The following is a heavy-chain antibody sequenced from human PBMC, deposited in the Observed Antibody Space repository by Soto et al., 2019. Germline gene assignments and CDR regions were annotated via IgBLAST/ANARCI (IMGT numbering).Heavy chain of an antibody. CDR3: AGDEICDGVMCILGYFQQ. Sequence: LVDSGGGLVQPGGSLRLSCAASGFIFRDYWMNWVRQAPGKGPEWVANIKVDGTEKNYVDSVKGRFTISRDNAKNSLYLQMNSLSVEVTAVYYCAGDEICDGVMCILGYFQQWGQGTPVTVSS. J-gene: IGHJ1*01. V-gene: IGHV3-7*03. CDR1: GFIFRDYW. CDR2: IKVDGTEK. D-gene: IGHD2-21*01.